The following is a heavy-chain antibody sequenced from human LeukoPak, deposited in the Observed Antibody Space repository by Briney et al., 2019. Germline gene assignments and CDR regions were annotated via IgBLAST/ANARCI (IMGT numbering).Heavy chain of an antibody. CDR2: ISAYNGNT. Sequence: ASVKVSCEASGYTFTSYGISWVRQAPGQGLEWMGWISAYNGNTNYAQKLQGRVTMTTDTSTSTPYMELRSLRSDDTAVYYCARDRRVAVAENFDYWGQGTLVTVSS. V-gene: IGHV1-18*01. CDR1: GYTFTSYG. D-gene: IGHD6-19*01. CDR3: ARDRRVAVAENFDY. J-gene: IGHJ4*02.